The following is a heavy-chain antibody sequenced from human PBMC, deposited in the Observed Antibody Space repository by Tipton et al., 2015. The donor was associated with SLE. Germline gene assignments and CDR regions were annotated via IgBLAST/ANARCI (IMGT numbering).Heavy chain of an antibody. Sequence: TLSLTCTVSGGSVSSCCYYWSWIRQPPGKGLEWIGYIYYSGSTKYNPSLKSRVTISVDTSKNQFSLKLSSVTAADTAVYYCATSHERHSSGCTFDYWGQGTLVTVSS. CDR3: ATSHERHSSGCTFDY. V-gene: IGHV4-61*01. D-gene: IGHD6-19*01. CDR1: GGSVSSCCYY. J-gene: IGHJ4*02. CDR2: IYYSGST.